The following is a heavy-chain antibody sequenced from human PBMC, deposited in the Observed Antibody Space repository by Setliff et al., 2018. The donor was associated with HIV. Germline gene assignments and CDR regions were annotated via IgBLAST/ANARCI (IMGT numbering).Heavy chain of an antibody. D-gene: IGHD2-8*02. CDR1: GDSINRCGHV. J-gene: IGHJ4*02. Sequence: PSETLSLTCTISGDSINRCGHVWGWIRQPPGKTLEWIGNIDCGSIYYNASVQSRLTISIDMSKNHLFLHLKSVAAADTAVYYCARIDPGKYWSSDYWGPGTLVTVSS. CDR3: ARIDPGKYWSSDY. CDR2: IDCGSI. V-gene: IGHV4-39*01.